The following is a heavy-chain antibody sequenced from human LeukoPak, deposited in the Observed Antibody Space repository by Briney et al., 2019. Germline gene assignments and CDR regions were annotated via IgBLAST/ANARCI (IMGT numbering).Heavy chain of an antibody. Sequence: PGGSLRLSCAASGFTFSSYGMSWVRQAPGKGLEWVSAISGSGGSTYYADSVKGRFTISRDNAKNTLYLQMNSLRAEDTAVYYCAHGSMYQLDYWGQGTLVTVSS. D-gene: IGHD2-2*01. CDR2: ISGSGGST. CDR3: AHGSMYQLDY. J-gene: IGHJ4*02. V-gene: IGHV3-23*01. CDR1: GFTFSSYG.